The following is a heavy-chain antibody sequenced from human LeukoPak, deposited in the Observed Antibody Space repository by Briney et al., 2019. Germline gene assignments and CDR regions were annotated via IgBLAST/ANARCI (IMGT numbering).Heavy chain of an antibody. D-gene: IGHD5-24*01. Sequence: PSQTLSLTCTVSGGSISSGDYYWSWIRQPPGKGLEWIGYIYYSGSTYYNPSLKSRVTISVDTSKNQFSLKLSSVTAADTAVYYCARLNGGYNYAFDYWGQGTLVTVSS. CDR1: GGSISSGDYY. V-gene: IGHV4-30-4*08. CDR3: ARLNGGYNYAFDY. CDR2: IYYSGST. J-gene: IGHJ4*02.